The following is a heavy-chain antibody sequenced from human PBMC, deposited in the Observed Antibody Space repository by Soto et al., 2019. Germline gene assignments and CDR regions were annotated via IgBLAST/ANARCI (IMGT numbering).Heavy chain of an antibody. CDR1: GFTFSSYG. CDR2: ISYDGSNK. Sequence: QVQLVESGGGVVQPGRSLRLSCAASGFTFSSYGMHWVRQAPGKGLEWVAVISYDGSNKYYADSVKGRFTISRDNSKKTLYLQMDSLRAEDTAVYYCAKDLPLMSPVDTAMVTPGVYWGQGTLVTVSS. D-gene: IGHD5-18*01. CDR3: AKDLPLMSPVDTAMVTPGVY. V-gene: IGHV3-30*18. J-gene: IGHJ4*02.